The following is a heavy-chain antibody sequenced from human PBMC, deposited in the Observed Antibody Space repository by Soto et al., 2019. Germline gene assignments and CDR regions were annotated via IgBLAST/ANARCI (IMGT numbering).Heavy chain of an antibody. J-gene: IGHJ6*02. CDR2: IIPIFGTA. D-gene: IGHD5-18*01. V-gene: IGHV1-69*13. CDR3: ARSTSPQLSYGYPYYYGMDV. CDR1: GGTFSSYA. Sequence: SVKVSCKASGGTFSSYAISWVRQAPGQGLEWMGGIIPIFGTANYAQKFQGRVTITADESTSTAYMELSSLRSEDTAVYYCARSTSPQLSYGYPYYYGMDVWGQGTTVTVSS.